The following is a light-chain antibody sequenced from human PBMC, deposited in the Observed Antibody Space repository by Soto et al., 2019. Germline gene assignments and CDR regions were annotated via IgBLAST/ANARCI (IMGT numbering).Light chain of an antibody. CDR2: ATS. Sequence: DIQMTQSPSSLSASVGDRVTIPCRSSQFISTYLNWYQQKPGKAPKLLIYATSSLASGVPSRFSGSGSGTDFTLTISSLQPEDFATYYCQQSYSLPPTFGQGTKLEIK. CDR1: QFISTY. J-gene: IGKJ2*01. V-gene: IGKV1-39*01. CDR3: QQSYSLPPT.